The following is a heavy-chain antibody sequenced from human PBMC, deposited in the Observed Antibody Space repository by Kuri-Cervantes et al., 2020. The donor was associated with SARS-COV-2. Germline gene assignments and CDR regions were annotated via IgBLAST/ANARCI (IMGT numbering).Heavy chain of an antibody. J-gene: IGHJ6*04. CDR1: GFTVSSNY. Sequence: GESLKISCAASGFTVSSNYMSLVRQAPGKGLEWVSVIYSGDSTYYADSVKGRFTIYRDNSKNTLYLQMNSLRAEDTAVYYCARVEVAGKSYGMDVWGKGTTVTVSS. V-gene: IGHV3-66*02. CDR3: ARVEVAGKSYGMDV. D-gene: IGHD6-19*01. CDR2: IYSGDST.